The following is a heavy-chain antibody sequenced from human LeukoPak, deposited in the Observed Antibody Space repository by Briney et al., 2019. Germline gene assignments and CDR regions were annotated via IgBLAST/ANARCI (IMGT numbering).Heavy chain of an antibody. D-gene: IGHD4-23*01. CDR1: GFHFSTYN. CDR2: ISSSTTYI. Sequence: GESLRLSCAASGFHFSTYNMNWVRQAPGKGLECVSSISSSTTYIYYADSVKGRFTISRDDAKNSLYLQMNSLRVEDTAVYYCAREVIGGNSAWGRGTLVTVSS. J-gene: IGHJ5*02. CDR3: AREVIGGNSA. V-gene: IGHV3-21*01.